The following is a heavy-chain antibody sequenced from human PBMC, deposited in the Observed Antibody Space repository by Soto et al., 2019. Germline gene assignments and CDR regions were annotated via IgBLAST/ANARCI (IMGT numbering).Heavy chain of an antibody. Sequence: GWSLRLSCAASGFTFSSYSMNLVRQAPGKGLEWVSSISSSSSYIYYADSVKGRFTISRDNAKNSLYLQMNSLRAEDTAVYYCARTGTTNAFDIWGQGTMVTVS. J-gene: IGHJ3*02. D-gene: IGHD1-1*01. CDR2: ISSSSSYI. V-gene: IGHV3-21*01. CDR3: ARTGTTNAFDI. CDR1: GFTFSSYS.